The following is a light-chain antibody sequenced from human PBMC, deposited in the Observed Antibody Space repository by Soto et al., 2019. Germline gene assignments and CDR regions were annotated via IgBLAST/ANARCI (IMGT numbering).Light chain of an antibody. CDR1: SGSIASNY. J-gene: IGLJ3*02. CDR2: EDN. V-gene: IGLV6-57*01. CDR3: QSYDATNQV. Sequence: NFMLTQPHSVSESPGKTVIISCTRSSGSIASNYVQWYQQRPGSSPTTVIYEDNQRPSGVPDRFSGSIDSSSNSASLTISGLETDDEADCYCQSYDATNQVFGGGTKVTVL.